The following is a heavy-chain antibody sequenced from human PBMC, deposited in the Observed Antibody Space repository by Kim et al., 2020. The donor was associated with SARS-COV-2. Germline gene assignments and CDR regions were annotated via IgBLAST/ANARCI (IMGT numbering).Heavy chain of an antibody. D-gene: IGHD2-15*01. V-gene: IGHV4-31*03. CDR2: IYYSGST. CDR3: ARFSPMAPRSGGSCLGCRHPTDYYYGMDV. Sequence: SETLSLTCTVSGGSISSGGYYWSWIRQHPGKGLEWIGYIYYSGSTYYNPSLKSRVTISVDTSKNQFSLKLSSVTAADTAVYYCARFSPMAPRSGGSCLGCRHPTDYYYGMDVWGQGTTVTVSS. J-gene: IGHJ6*02. CDR1: GGSISSGGYY.